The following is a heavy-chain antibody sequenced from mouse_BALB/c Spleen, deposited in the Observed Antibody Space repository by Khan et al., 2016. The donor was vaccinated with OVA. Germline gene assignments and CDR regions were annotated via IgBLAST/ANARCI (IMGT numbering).Heavy chain of an antibody. J-gene: IGHJ4*01. D-gene: IGHD3-3*01. V-gene: IGHV1-18*01. CDR3: ARDAGRY. CDR2: INPKNGVT. Sequence: VQLQQSGPELVKPGASVKISCKTSGYTFTEYTLHWVKQSHGKSLEWIGVINPKNGVTSYNQKFKGKATLTVDKSSRTAYMEFRSLTSEDSAVYDGARDAGRYWGQGTSVTVSS. CDR1: GYTFTEYT.